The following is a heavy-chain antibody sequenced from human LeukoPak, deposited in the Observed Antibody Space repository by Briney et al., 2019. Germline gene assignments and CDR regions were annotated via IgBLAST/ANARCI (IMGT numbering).Heavy chain of an antibody. CDR1: GNSIRSYY. Sequence: SETLSLTCSVSGNSIRSYYWSWIRQPAGKGLEWIGRTYTSGSTNYNPSLKTRVTMSVDTSKNQFSLRLSSVTAADTAVYYCAREGTYCSRTSCYDSFLDYWGQGTLVNVSS. V-gene: IGHV4-4*07. J-gene: IGHJ4*02. CDR3: AREGTYCSRTSCYDSFLDY. D-gene: IGHD2-2*01. CDR2: TYTSGST.